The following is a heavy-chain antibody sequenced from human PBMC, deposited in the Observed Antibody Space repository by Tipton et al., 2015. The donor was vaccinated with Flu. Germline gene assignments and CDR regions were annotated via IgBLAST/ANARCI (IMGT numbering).Heavy chain of an antibody. Sequence: QLVQSGGGLVQPGASLRLSCTASGFPFSSYSMNWVRQAPGKGLEWVASISRSSTYIYYADSVEGRFTISRDDARNSVYLQMNSLRADDTAVYYCVYWTGDYWCQGTLVTVSS. D-gene: IGHD1-1*01. J-gene: IGHJ4*02. CDR2: ISRSSTYI. V-gene: IGHV3-21*01. CDR1: GFPFSSYS. CDR3: VYWTGDY.